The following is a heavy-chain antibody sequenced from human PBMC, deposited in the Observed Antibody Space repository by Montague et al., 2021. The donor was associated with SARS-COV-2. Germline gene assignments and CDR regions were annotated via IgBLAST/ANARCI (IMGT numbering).Heavy chain of an antibody. CDR3: ARPSSGSYYHAFDI. CDR1: GFTFSSYA. Sequence: SLRLSCSASGFTFSSYAMSWVRQAPGKGLEWVSAISGSGGSTYYXDSVKGRFTISRDNSKNTLYLQMNSLRAEDTAVYYCARPSSGSYYHAFDIWGQGTMVTVSS. V-gene: IGHV3-23*01. CDR2: ISGSGGST. J-gene: IGHJ3*02. D-gene: IGHD1-26*01.